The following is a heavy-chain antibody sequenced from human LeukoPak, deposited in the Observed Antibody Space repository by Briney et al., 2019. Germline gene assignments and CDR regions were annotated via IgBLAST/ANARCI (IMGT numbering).Heavy chain of an antibody. D-gene: IGHD3-10*01. CDR3: AREEVSVISDTCCSGLGY. J-gene: IGHJ4*02. Sequence: GASVQVSCQASGYTFIGFYMHWVRQAPGQGRDGMGWINPNSGGTNYAQKFQGRVTMTRDTSINTAYMELSSLRSDDTAVYYCAREEVSVISDTCCSGLGYWGQGTLVTVSS. V-gene: IGHV1-2*02. CDR1: GYTFIGFY. CDR2: INPNSGGT.